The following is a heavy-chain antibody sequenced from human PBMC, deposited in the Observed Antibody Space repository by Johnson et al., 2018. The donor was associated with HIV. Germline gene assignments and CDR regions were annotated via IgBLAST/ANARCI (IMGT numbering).Heavy chain of an antibody. CDR2: ISYDGSNK. J-gene: IGHJ3*02. CDR3: ARASGSSDWRAFDI. CDR1: GFTFSSYA. V-gene: IGHV3-30*04. Sequence: QVQLVESGGGVVQPGRSLRLSCAASGFTFSSYAMHWVRQAPGKGLEWVAVISYDGSNKYYADSVKGRFTISRDNSKNTLYLQMNSLRAEDTAVYYCARASGSSDWRAFDIWGQGTLVTVSS. D-gene: IGHD1-26*01.